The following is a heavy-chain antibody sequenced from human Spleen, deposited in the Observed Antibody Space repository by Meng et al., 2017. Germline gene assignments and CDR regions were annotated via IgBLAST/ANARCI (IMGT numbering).Heavy chain of an antibody. Sequence: GESLKISCAASGFTFSSYAIHWVRQAPGKGLEWVAVISYDGSNKYYADSVKGRFTISRDNSKNTVFLQINSLRVEDTAVYYCARSPIDKYDLSALPLDYWGQGTLVTVSS. J-gene: IGHJ4*02. CDR2: ISYDGSNK. CDR1: GFTFSSYA. CDR3: ARSPIDKYDLSALPLDY. V-gene: IGHV3-30*14. D-gene: IGHD3-16*01.